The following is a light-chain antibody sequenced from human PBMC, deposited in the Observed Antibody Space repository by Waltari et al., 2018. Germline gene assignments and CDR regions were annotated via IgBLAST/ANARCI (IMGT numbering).Light chain of an antibody. J-gene: IGLJ3*02. CDR3: QSYDGSLTGWV. V-gene: IGLV1-40*01. CDR1: TSNVGATSG. CDR2: DDS. Sequence: QSVLTQPPSVSGAPGQRVTISCTGSTSNVGATSGVYWYQQLPGEAPKLLIHDDSSRPSGGPDRFSGSKSGTSAYLAITGLQAEDEADYYCQSYDGSLTGWVFGGGTNLAVL.